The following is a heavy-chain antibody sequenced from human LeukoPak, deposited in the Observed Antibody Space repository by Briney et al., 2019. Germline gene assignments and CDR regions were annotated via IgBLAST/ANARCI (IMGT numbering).Heavy chain of an antibody. CDR2: FYASGTT. Sequence: PSETLSLTCIISGGSINSYYWSWIRQPAGKGLEWIGRFYASGTTYYNPALNSRAAVSIDTSKSHFSLKLTSVTAADTAVYYCARSASSGSDIWGQGTMVTVSS. J-gene: IGHJ3*02. V-gene: IGHV4-4*07. CDR3: ARSASSGSDI. CDR1: GGSINSYY. D-gene: IGHD5-12*01.